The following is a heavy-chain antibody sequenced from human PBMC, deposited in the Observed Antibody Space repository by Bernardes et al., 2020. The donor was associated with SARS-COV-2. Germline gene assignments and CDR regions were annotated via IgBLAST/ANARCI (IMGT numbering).Heavy chain of an antibody. D-gene: IGHD2-2*01. J-gene: IGHJ5*02. Sequence: ASVKVSCKVSGYTLTELSMHWVRQAPGKGLEWMGGFAPEDGETTYAQKFQGRVTMTEDTSTDTAYMELSSLRSEDTAVYYCATAPAAIIGAGWFDPWGQGTLVTVAS. CDR2: FAPEDGET. CDR1: GYTLTELS. V-gene: IGHV1-24*01. CDR3: ATAPAAIIGAGWFDP.